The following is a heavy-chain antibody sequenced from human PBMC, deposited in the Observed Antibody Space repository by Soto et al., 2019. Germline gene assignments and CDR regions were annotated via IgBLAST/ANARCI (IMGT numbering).Heavy chain of an antibody. CDR3: ARLYGDYYYFDY. V-gene: IGHV4-30-4*01. CDR1: GGSISSGDYN. CDR2: IYYSGST. J-gene: IGHJ4*02. D-gene: IGHD4-17*01. Sequence: SETLSLTCTVSGGSISSGDYNWSWIRQPPGKGLEWIGYIYYSGSTYYNPSLKSRVTISVDTSKNQFSLKLSSVTAADTAVYYCARLYGDYYYFDYWGQGTLVTVSS.